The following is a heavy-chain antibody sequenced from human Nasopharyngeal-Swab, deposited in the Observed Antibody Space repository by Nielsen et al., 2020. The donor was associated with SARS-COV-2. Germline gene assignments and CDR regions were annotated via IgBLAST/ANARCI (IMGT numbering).Heavy chain of an antibody. Sequence: ASVKVSCKASGYTFTHYYRHWVRQAPGQGLEWMGMIDPSGGSTSYAQEFQGRVIMTRDTSTATVYMELSSLRSEDTAVYFCASIAARRDRNYYGMDVWGQGTTVTVSS. CDR1: GYTFTHYY. V-gene: IGHV1-46*01. CDR2: IDPSGGST. CDR3: ASIAARRDRNYYGMDV. J-gene: IGHJ6*02. D-gene: IGHD6-6*01.